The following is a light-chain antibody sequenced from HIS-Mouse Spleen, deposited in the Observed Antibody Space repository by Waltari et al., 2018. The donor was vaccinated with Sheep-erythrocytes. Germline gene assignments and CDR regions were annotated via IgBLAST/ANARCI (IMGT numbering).Light chain of an antibody. CDR1: SSDVGGYNY. CDR3: CSYAGSYNHV. V-gene: IGLV2-11*01. CDR2: DVS. J-gene: IGLJ1*01. Sequence: QSALTQPRSVSGSPGQSVTISCTGTSSDVGGYNYVSWYQQHPGQAPKLMIYDVSKRPSGGPDRVSVSKSGNTASLTISGLQAEDEADYYCCSYAGSYNHVFATGTKVTVL.